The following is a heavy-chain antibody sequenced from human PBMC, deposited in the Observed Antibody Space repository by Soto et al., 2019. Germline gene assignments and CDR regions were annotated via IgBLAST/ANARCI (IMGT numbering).Heavy chain of an antibody. CDR2: ISGSGGKT. CDR3: AKYIVVAANYGLDV. V-gene: IGHV3-23*01. J-gene: IGHJ6*02. CDR1: GFIFSNYG. D-gene: IGHD2-15*01. Sequence: EVELLESGGALVQPGGSLRLSCAVSGFIFSNYGMSWVRQAPEKGLEWVSAISGSGGKTYYADSLKGRFTITRDNSKNTLYLQMNSLRADDTALYSCAKYIVVAANYGLDVWGQWTTVTVSS.